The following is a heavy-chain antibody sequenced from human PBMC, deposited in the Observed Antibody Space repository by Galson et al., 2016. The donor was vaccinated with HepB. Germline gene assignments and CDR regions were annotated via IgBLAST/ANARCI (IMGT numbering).Heavy chain of an antibody. V-gene: IGHV4-59*01. CDR2: MSYRGNI. CDR1: GGSISSYY. D-gene: IGHD1-1*01. Sequence: SETLSLTCTVSGGSISSYYWSWVRQTPGKGLEWIGYMSYRGNINYNPPLKSRITISVDTSKNQFFLTLSSVTAADTAVYYCAKNLYNWSGPHYYGMDVWGQGTTVTVSS. CDR3: AKNLYNWSGPHYYGMDV. J-gene: IGHJ6*02.